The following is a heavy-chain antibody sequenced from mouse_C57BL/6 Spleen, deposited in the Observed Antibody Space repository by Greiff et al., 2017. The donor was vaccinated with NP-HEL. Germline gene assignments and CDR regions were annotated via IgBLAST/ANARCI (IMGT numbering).Heavy chain of an antibody. CDR1: GYTFTSYW. D-gene: IGHD1-1*01. CDR2: IDPSDSYT. Sequence: QVQLQQPGAELVMPGASVKLSCKASGYTFTSYWMHWVKQRPGQGLEWIGEIDPSDSYTNYNQKFKGKSTLTVDKSSSTAYMQLSSLTSEDSAVYYCASVLLRSENYYAMDYWGQGTSVTVSS. CDR3: ASVLLRSENYYAMDY. J-gene: IGHJ4*01. V-gene: IGHV1-69*01.